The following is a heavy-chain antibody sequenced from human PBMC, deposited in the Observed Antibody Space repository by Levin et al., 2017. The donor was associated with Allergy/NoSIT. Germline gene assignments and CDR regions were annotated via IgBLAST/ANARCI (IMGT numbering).Heavy chain of an antibody. J-gene: IGHJ6*02. CDR3: AKTGNTVTTSDYYAMDV. CDR2: ISDDGSHK. Sequence: GGSLRLSCAASGFPFSSYGMHWVRQAPGKGLEWVAVISDDGSHKYYADSVKGRFTISRDNPKNTLSLQMSNLRPEDTAVYYCAKTGNTVTTSDYYAMDVWGQGTTVTVSS. V-gene: IGHV3-30*18. D-gene: IGHD4-17*01. CDR1: GFPFSSYG.